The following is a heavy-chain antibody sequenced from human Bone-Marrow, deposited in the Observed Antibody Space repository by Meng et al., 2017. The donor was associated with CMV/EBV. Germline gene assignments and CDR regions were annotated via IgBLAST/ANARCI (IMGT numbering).Heavy chain of an antibody. D-gene: IGHD1-26*01. CDR3: ARDQVGATDY. Sequence: GESLKISCAASGFTFSRYEMNWVRQAPGKGLEWVSYISDSGRIMYADSVKGRFTISRDNARNSLFLQMNSLRVEDTAVYYCARDQVGATDYWGQGTLVTFSS. J-gene: IGHJ4*02. V-gene: IGHV3-48*03. CDR1: GFTFSRYE. CDR2: ISDSGRIM.